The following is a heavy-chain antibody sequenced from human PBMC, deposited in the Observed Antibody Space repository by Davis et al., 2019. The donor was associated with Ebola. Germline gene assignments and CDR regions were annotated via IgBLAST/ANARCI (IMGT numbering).Heavy chain of an antibody. J-gene: IGHJ4*02. CDR2: IRYDGKNE. D-gene: IGHD6-13*01. CDR3: ASTSSSEYGVY. Sequence: GESLKTPCASSGFTFSSYSMHWVRQAPGKGLERVAFIRYDGKNEYYADSVKGRFTISRDNSKNTLYLQMNSLRPEDTAVYYCASTSSSEYGVYWGQGTLVTVSS. V-gene: IGHV3-30*02. CDR1: GFTFSSYS.